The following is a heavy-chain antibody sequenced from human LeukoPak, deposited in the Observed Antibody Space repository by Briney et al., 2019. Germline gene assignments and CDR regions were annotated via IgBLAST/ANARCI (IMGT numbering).Heavy chain of an antibody. CDR1: GFTFSSYW. V-gene: IGHV3-7*01. CDR3: ARRDAMVRGVKVVHYYYYMDV. Sequence: QPGGSLRLSCAASGFTFSSYWMSWVRQAPGKGLEWVANIKQDGSEKYYVDSVKGRFTISRDNAKNSLYLQMNSLRAEDTAVYYCARRDAMVRGVKVVHYYYYMDVWGKGTTVTVSS. J-gene: IGHJ6*03. D-gene: IGHD3-10*01. CDR2: IKQDGSEK.